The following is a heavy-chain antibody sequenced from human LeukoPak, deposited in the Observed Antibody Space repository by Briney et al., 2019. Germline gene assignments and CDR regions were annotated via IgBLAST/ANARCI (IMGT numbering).Heavy chain of an antibody. Sequence: GGSLRLSCAASGFTFNNYGMHWVRQAPGKGLEWVALIWYYGTNKYYGDSVKGRFTISRDNSKNTLYLQMNSLRAEDTAVYYCARGRFGELSVATFDIWGQGTMVTVSS. CDR1: GFTFNNYG. CDR2: IWYYGTNK. J-gene: IGHJ3*02. V-gene: IGHV3-33*01. D-gene: IGHD3-10*01. CDR3: ARGRFGELSVATFDI.